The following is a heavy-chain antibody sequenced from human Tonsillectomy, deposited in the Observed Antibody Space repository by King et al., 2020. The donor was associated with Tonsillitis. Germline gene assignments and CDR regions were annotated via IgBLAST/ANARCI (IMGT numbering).Heavy chain of an antibody. CDR1: EFTFSNYW. J-gene: IGHJ6*02. CDR2: IKQDGNEK. CDR3: ASVYSASDTYYYYYSAMDV. D-gene: IGHD5-12*01. Sequence: VQLVESGGGLVQPGGSLRLSCAASEFTFSNYWMTWVRQAPGKGLEWVANIKQDGNEKHYVDSVEGRFTISRDNAKNSLYLQMNSLRAADTAVYYCASVYSASDTYYYYYSAMDVWGQGTTVTVSS. V-gene: IGHV3-7*03.